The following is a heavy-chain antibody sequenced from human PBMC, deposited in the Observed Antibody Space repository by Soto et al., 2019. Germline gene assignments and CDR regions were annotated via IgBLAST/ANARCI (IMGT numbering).Heavy chain of an antibody. CDR2: INAGNGNT. V-gene: IGHV1-3*05. CDR1: GYTFTSYA. Sequence: QVQLVQSGAEEKKPGASVKVSCKASGYTFTSYAMHWVRQAPGQRLEWMGWINAGNGNTKYSQKFQGRVTITRDTXAXIAYMELSSLRSEDTAVYYCARGDIVVVVARNWFDPWGQGTLVTVSS. D-gene: IGHD2-15*01. CDR3: ARGDIVVVVARNWFDP. J-gene: IGHJ5*02.